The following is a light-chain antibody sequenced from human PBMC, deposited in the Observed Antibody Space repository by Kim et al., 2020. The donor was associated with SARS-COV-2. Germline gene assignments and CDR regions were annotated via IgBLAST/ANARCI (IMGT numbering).Light chain of an antibody. CDR3: QQSNKWPYT. J-gene: IGKJ2*01. V-gene: IGKV3-15*01. CDR2: AAS. CDR1: QSVSSN. Sequence: EIVMTQSPATLSVSPGERATLSCRASQSVSSNLAWYRQKPGQAPRLLIYAASTRATGIPARFSGSGSGTEFTLTISSLQSEDFAVYYCQQSNKWPYTFGQGTKLEI.